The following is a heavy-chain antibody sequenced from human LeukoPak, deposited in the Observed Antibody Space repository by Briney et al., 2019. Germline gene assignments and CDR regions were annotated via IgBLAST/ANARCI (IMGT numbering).Heavy chain of an antibody. Sequence: ASVKVSCKASGYTFSTQYIHWVRQAPGQRLEWMGWINPNSGGTNYAQKFLGRVTMTRDTSISTAYMDLSRLKSDDTAVYYCARGWGYDSRGQNYFDPWDQGTLVIVSS. CDR3: ARGWGYDSRGQNYFDP. J-gene: IGHJ5*02. CDR2: INPNSGGT. CDR1: GYTFSTQY. D-gene: IGHD3-22*01. V-gene: IGHV1-2*02.